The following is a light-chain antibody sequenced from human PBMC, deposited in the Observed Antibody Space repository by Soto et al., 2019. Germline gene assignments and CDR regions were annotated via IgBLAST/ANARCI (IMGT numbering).Light chain of an antibody. V-gene: IGLV2-14*01. CDR3: TSYTTSSSLA. CDR2: EVS. J-gene: IGLJ7*01. Sequence: QSALTQPASVSGSPGQSITISCTGTSSDVGAYNYVSWYQRHPGKAPKLMIYEVSNRPSGVSNRFSGSKSGNTASLIISGLQAGDEADYYCTSYTTSSSLAFGGGTQLTVL. CDR1: SSDVGAYNY.